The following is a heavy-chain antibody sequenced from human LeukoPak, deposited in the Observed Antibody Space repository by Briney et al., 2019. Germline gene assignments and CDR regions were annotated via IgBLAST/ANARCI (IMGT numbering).Heavy chain of an antibody. Sequence: GGSLRLACAASGFTFSSYAMSWVRQAPGKGLEWVSAISGSGGSTYYADSVKGRFTISRDNSKNTLYLQMNSLRAEGTAVYYCAKAARVGDAFDIWGQGTMVTVSS. J-gene: IGHJ3*02. CDR2: ISGSGGST. CDR3: AKAARVGDAFDI. D-gene: IGHD1-26*01. CDR1: GFTFSSYA. V-gene: IGHV3-23*01.